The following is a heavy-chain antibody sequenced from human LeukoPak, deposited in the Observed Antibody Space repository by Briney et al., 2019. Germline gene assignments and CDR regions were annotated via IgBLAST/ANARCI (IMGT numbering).Heavy chain of an antibody. V-gene: IGHV4-38-2*02. CDR2: IYYSGST. CDR3: ASLYDILTGPPCGMDV. D-gene: IGHD3-9*01. Sequence: PSETLSLTCTVSGYSISSGYYWGWIRQPPGKGLEWIGSIYYSGSTYYNPSLKSRVTISIDTSKNQFSLKLSSVTAADTAVYNCASLYDILTGPPCGMDVWGQGTTVTVSS. CDR1: GYSISSGYY. J-gene: IGHJ6*02.